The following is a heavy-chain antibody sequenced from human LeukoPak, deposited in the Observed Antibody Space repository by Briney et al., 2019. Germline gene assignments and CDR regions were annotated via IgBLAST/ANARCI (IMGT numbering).Heavy chain of an antibody. CDR3: ARPYYYDSKIDP. CDR2: TYYSGST. Sequence: SETLSLTCTVSGGSISSGDYYWSWIRQPPGKGLEWIGYTYYSGSTYYNPSLKSRATISVDTSKNQFSLKLTSVTAADTAVYYCARPYYYDSKIDPWGQGTLVTVSS. V-gene: IGHV4-30-4*01. J-gene: IGHJ5*02. CDR1: GGSISSGDYY. D-gene: IGHD3-22*01.